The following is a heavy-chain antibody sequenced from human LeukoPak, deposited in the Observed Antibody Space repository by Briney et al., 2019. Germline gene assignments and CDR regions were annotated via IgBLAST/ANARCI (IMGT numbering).Heavy chain of an antibody. CDR1: GFSFTNFG. CDR2: IHPEGNEK. CDR3: ARGDAFSGDH. V-gene: IGHV3-7*04. J-gene: IGHJ4*02. Sequence: GGSLRLSCVVSGFSFTNFGMSWVRQAPGRGLEWVANIHPEGNEKYHVESVKGRFTISRDNTKNLLFLQMNGLRVEDTAVYYCARGDAFSGDHWGQGTLVTVSS.